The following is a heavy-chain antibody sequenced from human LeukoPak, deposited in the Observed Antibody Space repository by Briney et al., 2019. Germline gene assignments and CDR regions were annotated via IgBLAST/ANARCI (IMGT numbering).Heavy chain of an antibody. D-gene: IGHD3-22*01. V-gene: IGHV1-69*06. CDR2: IIPIFGAA. J-gene: IGHJ4*02. CDR3: ARGSRFRSGYPAPAY. Sequence: SVKVSCKASGGTFSSYAISWVRQAPGQGLEWMGGIIPIFGAANYAQKFQGRVTITADKSTSTAYMELSSLRSEDTAVYYCARGSRFRSGYPAPAYWGQGTLVTVSS. CDR1: GGTFSSYA.